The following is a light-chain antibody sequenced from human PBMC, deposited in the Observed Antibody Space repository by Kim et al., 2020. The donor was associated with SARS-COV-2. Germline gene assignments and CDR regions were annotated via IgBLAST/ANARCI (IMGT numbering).Light chain of an antibody. Sequence: SSTPSGTGTSSDVSGYKYVSWYQQHPGKAPKRVIYAVSNRPSGVSNRFSGSKSGNTASLTISGLQAEDEADYYCSSYIRGSTNYVFGTGTKVTVL. CDR3: SSYIRGSTNYV. CDR1: SSDVSGYKY. V-gene: IGLV2-14*01. J-gene: IGLJ1*01. CDR2: AVS.